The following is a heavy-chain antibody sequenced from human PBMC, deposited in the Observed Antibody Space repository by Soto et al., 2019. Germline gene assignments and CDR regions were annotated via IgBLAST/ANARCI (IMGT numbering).Heavy chain of an antibody. CDR2: INPSGGST. V-gene: IGHV1-46*01. Sequence: EASVKVSCKASGYTFTSYYMHWVRQAPGQGLEWMGIINPSGGSTGYAQKFQGRVTMTRDTSTSTVYMELSSLRSEDTAVYYCARDLEWARMVRGVINYYYGMDVWGQGTTVTVSS. CDR3: ARDLEWARMVRGVINYYYGMDV. CDR1: GYTFTSYY. J-gene: IGHJ6*02. D-gene: IGHD3-10*01.